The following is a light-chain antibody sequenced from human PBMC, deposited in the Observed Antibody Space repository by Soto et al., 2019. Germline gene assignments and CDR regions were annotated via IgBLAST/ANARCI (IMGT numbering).Light chain of an antibody. V-gene: IGKV2-28*01. CDR3: MQALQTPWT. CDR2: LGS. CDR1: QSLLHSAGYTY. J-gene: IGKJ1*01. Sequence: DIVMTQSPLSLPVTPGEPASISCRSSQSLLHSAGYTYFDWYLQKPGQSPQLLIYLGSNRASGVPDRFSGSGSGTDFTLKISKVEAEDVGVYYCMQALQTPWTFGQGTKVEI.